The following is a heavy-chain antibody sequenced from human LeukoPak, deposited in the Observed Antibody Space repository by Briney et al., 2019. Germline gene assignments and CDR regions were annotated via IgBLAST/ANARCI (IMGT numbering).Heavy chain of an antibody. CDR2: ISSSGSTI. J-gene: IGHJ6*03. CDR3: AKGMRREQQLVLDYMDV. D-gene: IGHD6-13*01. CDR1: GFTFSSYE. Sequence: GGSLRLSCAASGFTFSSYEMTRVGQAPGRGLEWVSYISSSGSTIYYADSVKGRFTISRDNAKNSLYLQMNSLRAEDTAVYYCAKGMRREQQLVLDYMDVWGKGTTVTISS. V-gene: IGHV3-48*03.